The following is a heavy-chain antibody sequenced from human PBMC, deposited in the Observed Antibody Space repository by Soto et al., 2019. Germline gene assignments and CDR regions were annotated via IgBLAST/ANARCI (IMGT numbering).Heavy chain of an antibody. V-gene: IGHV3-33*01. CDR1: GFTFSTYG. J-gene: IGHJ4*02. Sequence: QVQLVESGGGVVQPGRSLRLSCAASGFTFSTYGMHWVRQAPGKGLEWVAVIWYDGSDEYYADSVKGRFTISRDNSNNTLYLQMNSLRAEDTAVYYCARESGHLGHCSGGSCYSSLDYWGQGTLVTVSS. D-gene: IGHD2-15*01. CDR2: IWYDGSDE. CDR3: ARESGHLGHCSGGSCYSSLDY.